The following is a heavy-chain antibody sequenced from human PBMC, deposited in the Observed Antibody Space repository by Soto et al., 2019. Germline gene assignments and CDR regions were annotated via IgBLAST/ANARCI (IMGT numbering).Heavy chain of an antibody. D-gene: IGHD3-22*01. V-gene: IGHV3-33*01. CDR2: IWYDGSNK. CDR1: GFTFSSYG. Sequence: GGSLRLSCAASGFTFSSYGMHWVRQAPGKGLEWVAVIWYDGSNKYYAESVKGRFTISRDNSKNTLYLQMNSLRAEDTAVYYCASLNYYDSSGYYSPYYFDYWGQGTLVTVSS. J-gene: IGHJ4*02. CDR3: ASLNYYDSSGYYSPYYFDY.